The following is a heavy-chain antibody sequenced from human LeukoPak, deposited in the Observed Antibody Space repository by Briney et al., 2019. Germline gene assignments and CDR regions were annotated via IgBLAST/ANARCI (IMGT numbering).Heavy chain of an antibody. J-gene: IGHJ4*02. D-gene: IGHD3-22*01. CDR1: GGSFSGYY. CDR3: ARGKGARINMIVVVLDY. CDR2: SNHSGST. V-gene: IGHV4-34*01. Sequence: PSETLFLTCAVYGGSFSGYYWSWIRQPPGKGLEWIGESNHSGSTNYNPSLKSRVTISVDTSKNQFSLKLSSVTAADTAVYYCARGKGARINMIVVVLDYWGQGTLVTVSS.